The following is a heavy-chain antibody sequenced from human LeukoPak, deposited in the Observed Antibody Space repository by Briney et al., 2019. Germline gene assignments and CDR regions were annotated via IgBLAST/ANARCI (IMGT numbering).Heavy chain of an antibody. J-gene: IGHJ4*02. CDR1: GFTFSNYE. CDR2: ILNSGTTR. V-gene: IGHV3-48*03. CDR3: ARDPPDY. Sequence: PGGSLRLSCAASGFTFSNYEMNWVRQAPAKGLEWVSYILNSGTTRYYADSVKGRFTISRDNAKNSLYLQMNSLRAEDTGVYYCARDPPDYWGQGILVTVSS.